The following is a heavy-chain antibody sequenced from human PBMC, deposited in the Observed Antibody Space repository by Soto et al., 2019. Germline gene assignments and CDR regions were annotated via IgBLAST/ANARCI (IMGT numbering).Heavy chain of an antibody. Sequence: GGSIRLSCAASGFTFSSYGMHWVRQAPCKGLEWVAVIWYDGSNKYYADSVKGRFTISRDNSKNTLYLQMNSLRAEDTAVYYCARDDIVVVPAAIKDYYYGMDVWGQGTTVTVSS. J-gene: IGHJ6*02. D-gene: IGHD2-2*02. V-gene: IGHV3-33*01. CDR2: IWYDGSNK. CDR3: ARDDIVVVPAAIKDYYYGMDV. CDR1: GFTFSSYG.